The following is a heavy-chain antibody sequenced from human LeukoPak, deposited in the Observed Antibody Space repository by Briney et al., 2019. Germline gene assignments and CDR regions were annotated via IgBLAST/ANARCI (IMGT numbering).Heavy chain of an antibody. D-gene: IGHD5-18*01. CDR2: IYYSGST. V-gene: IGHV4-39*02. J-gene: IGHJ4*02. CDR3: ARGRGGYSYVADY. Sequence: SETLSLTCTVSGGSISGSSYYWGWIRQPPWKGLEWIGSIYYSGSTYYNPSLKSRVTISVDTSKNHFSLKLSSVTAADTAVYYCARGRGGYSYVADYWGQGTLVTVSS. CDR1: GGSISGSSYY.